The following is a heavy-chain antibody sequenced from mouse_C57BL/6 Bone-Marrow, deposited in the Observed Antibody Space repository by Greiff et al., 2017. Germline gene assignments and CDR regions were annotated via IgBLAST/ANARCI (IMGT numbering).Heavy chain of an antibody. CDR3: AAYYSNYVDY. D-gene: IGHD2-5*01. Sequence: QVQLQQPGAELVIPGASVKLSCKASGYTFTSYWMHWVKQRPGQGLEWIGEIDPSDSYTNYNQKFKGKSTLTVDKSSSTAYMQLSSLTSEDSAVYYCAAYYSNYVDYWGQGTTLTVSS. J-gene: IGHJ2*01. V-gene: IGHV1-69*01. CDR2: IDPSDSYT. CDR1: GYTFTSYW.